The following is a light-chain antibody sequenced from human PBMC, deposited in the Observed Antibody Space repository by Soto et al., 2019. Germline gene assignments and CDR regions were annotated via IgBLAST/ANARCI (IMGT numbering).Light chain of an antibody. J-gene: IGLJ3*02. CDR3: QTCGTGTWV. CDR1: SGHSSYA. Sequence: QPVLTQSPSASASLGASVKLTCTLSSGHSSYAIAWHQQQPEKGPRYLMKLNSDGSHSKGDGIPDRFSGSSSWAERYLTISSLQSEDEADYYCQTCGTGTWVFGEWTKLTDL. CDR2: LNSDGSH. V-gene: IGLV4-69*01.